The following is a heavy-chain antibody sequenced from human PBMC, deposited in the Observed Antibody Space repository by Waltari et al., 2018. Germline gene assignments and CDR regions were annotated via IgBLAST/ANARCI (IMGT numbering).Heavy chain of an antibody. J-gene: IGHJ4*02. Sequence: QVQLVESGGGAVQPGRSLRLSCAASGFTFGNSAMHWVRQAPGKGLEWMSVISYDGSNRFYADSVKARLTLSRDDSTNTLFLQMNTLRADDTAVYYCARGKDFEPDSWGQGTLVTVSS. CDR2: ISYDGSNR. V-gene: IGHV3-30*14. CDR3: ARGKDFEPDS. CDR1: GFTFGNSA. D-gene: IGHD3-9*01.